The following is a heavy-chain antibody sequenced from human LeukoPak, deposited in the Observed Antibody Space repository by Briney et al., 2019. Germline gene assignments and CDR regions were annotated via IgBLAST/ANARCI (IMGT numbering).Heavy chain of an antibody. D-gene: IGHD2-21*01. CDR2: ISAYNGNT. Sequence: ASVKVSCKASGYTFTSYGISWVRQAPGQGLEWMGWISAYNGNTNYAQKLQGRVTMTTDTSTSTAYMELGSLRSDDTAVYYCARDRLWWPYYYGMDVWGQGTTVTVSS. J-gene: IGHJ6*02. CDR1: GYTFTSYG. V-gene: IGHV1-18*01. CDR3: ARDRLWWPYYYGMDV.